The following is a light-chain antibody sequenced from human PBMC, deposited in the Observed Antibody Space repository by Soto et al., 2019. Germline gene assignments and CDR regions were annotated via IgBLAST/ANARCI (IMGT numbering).Light chain of an antibody. CDR3: QQYGSSGT. CDR2: GAS. Sequence: EIVMTQYTATLSVSPGGRATLSCRASQSVNINLAWYQQKPGQSPRLLIYGASNRATGIPDRFSGSGSGTDFTLTISRLEPEDFAVYYCQQYGSSGTFGQGTKVDIK. V-gene: IGKV3-20*01. CDR1: QSVNIN. J-gene: IGKJ1*01.